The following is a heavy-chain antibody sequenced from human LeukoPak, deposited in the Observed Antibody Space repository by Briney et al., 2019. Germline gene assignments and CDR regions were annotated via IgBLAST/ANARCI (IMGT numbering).Heavy chain of an antibody. CDR1: GFTFSTYN. D-gene: IGHD2-2*01. Sequence: TGGSLRLSCAASGFTFSTYNMHWVRQAPGKGLEWVAFIRYDGSNKYYADSVKGRFTISRDNSKNTLYLQMNSLRAEDTAVYYCAKDQETYCSSTSCYAWSNWFDPWGQGTLVTVSS. V-gene: IGHV3-30*02. CDR3: AKDQETYCSSTSCYAWSNWFDP. CDR2: IRYDGSNK. J-gene: IGHJ5*02.